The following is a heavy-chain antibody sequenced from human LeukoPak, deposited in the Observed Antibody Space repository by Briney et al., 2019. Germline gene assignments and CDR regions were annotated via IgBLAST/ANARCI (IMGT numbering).Heavy chain of an antibody. Sequence: ASVKVSCKASGCTFTSYDINWVRQATGQGLGWMGWMNPNSGNTGYAQKFQGRVTMTRNTSISTAYMELSSLRSEDTAVYYCARESGNWNYGDGLFDPWGQGTLVTVSS. CDR3: ARESGNWNYGDGLFDP. CDR1: GCTFTSYD. CDR2: MNPNSGNT. D-gene: IGHD1-7*01. V-gene: IGHV1-8*01. J-gene: IGHJ5*02.